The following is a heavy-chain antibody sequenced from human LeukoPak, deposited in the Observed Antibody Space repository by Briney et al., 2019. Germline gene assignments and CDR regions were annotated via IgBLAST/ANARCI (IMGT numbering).Heavy chain of an antibody. CDR3: ARLGELLGLYYFDY. D-gene: IGHD1-26*01. CDR1: GGSFSGYY. Sequence: SGTLSLTCAVYGGSFSGYYWSWIRQPPGKGLEWIGEINHSGSTNYNPSLKSRVTISVDTSKNQFSLKLSSVTAADTAVYYCARLGELLGLYYFDYWGQGTLVTVSS. CDR2: INHSGST. J-gene: IGHJ4*02. V-gene: IGHV4-34*01.